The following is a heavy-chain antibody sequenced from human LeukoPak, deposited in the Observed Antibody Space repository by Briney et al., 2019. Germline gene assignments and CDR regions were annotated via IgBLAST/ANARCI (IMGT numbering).Heavy chain of an antibody. Sequence: GGSLRLSCAVSGLTFSSSWMDWVRQAPGKGLEWVASINPDGNKKYSADSVKGRFSISRDNAENSLYLQMNSLRVEDTAFYYCARDLAYSRLDYWGQGMLVTVSS. V-gene: IGHV3-7*01. J-gene: IGHJ4*02. CDR1: GLTFSSSW. CDR2: INPDGNKK. CDR3: ARDLAYSRLDY. D-gene: IGHD5-18*01.